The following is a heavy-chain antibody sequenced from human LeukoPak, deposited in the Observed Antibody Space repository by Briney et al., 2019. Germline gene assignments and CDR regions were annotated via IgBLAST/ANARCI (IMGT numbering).Heavy chain of an antibody. CDR1: GFTFSSYS. D-gene: IGHD6-13*01. Sequence: KSGGSLRLSCAASGFTFSSYSMNWVRQAPGKGLEWVSSISRSSTYIYYADSVKGRFTISRDDAKNSLYLQMNGLRAEDAAVYYCAKETVAADAFDIWGQGTMVTVSS. V-gene: IGHV3-21*01. CDR2: ISRSSTYI. J-gene: IGHJ3*02. CDR3: AKETVAADAFDI.